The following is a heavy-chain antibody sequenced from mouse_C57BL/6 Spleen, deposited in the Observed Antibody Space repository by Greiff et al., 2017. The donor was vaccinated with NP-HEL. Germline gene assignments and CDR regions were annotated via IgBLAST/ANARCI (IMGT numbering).Heavy chain of an antibody. CDR2: INPNNGGT. V-gene: IGHV1-18*01. Sequence: VQLQQSGPELVKPGASVKIPCKASGYTFTDYNMDWVKQSHGKSLEWIGDINPNNGGTIYNQKFKGKATLTVDKSSSTAYMELRSLTSEDTAIYYCARRDYGSSFDYGAKEPLSQSPQ. J-gene: IGHJ2*01. D-gene: IGHD1-1*01. CDR3: ARRDYGSSFDY. CDR1: GYTFTDYN.